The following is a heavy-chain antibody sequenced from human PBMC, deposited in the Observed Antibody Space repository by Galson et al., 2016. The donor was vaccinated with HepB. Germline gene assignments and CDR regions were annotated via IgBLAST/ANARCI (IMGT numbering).Heavy chain of an antibody. V-gene: IGHV4-39*07. CDR2: LSNSGDT. J-gene: IGHJ4*02. Sequence: ETLSLTCTVSAISSGDYHWAFIRQPPGKGLEWIGSLSNSGDTFYNPSLKSRVTMSRDTSKNQISVSLGSVTAADTAVYFCARVSFRTLGYWGQGTLVTVSS. CDR3: ARVSFRTLGY. CDR1: AISSGDYH.